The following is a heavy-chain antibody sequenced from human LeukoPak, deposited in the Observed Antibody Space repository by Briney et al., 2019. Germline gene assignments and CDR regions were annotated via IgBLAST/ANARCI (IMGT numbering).Heavy chain of an antibody. CDR2: IKSKADGETT. CDR1: GFTLSDAW. Sequence: GGSLRLSCAASGFTLSDAWMSWVRQAPGKGLEWVGRIKSKADGETTDYAAPVKGRFTISRDDSKNTLHPQMTSLKTEDTAMYYCIAQQHWGQGTLVTVSS. CDR3: IAQQH. V-gene: IGHV3-15*01. J-gene: IGHJ1*01.